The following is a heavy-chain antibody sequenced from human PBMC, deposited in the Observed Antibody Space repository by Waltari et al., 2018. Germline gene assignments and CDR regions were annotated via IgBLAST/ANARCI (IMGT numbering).Heavy chain of an antibody. CDR2: KSSDETEI. Sequence: QVQLVESGGGVVQPGGSLSLSCATSGFFFTTYGVHWLRQAPGKGLEWVAFKSSDETEIYAAESVRGLFTISRDTSKSTLYLQMTSLRIEDTAVFYCGVFTITGRGFFNDWGQGTLVTVSP. CDR1: GFFFTTYG. V-gene: IGHV3-30*02. CDR3: GVFTITGRGFFND. D-gene: IGHD3-9*01. J-gene: IGHJ4*02.